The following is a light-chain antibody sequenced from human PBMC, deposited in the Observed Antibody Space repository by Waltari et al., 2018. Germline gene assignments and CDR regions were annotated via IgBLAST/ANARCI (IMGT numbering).Light chain of an antibody. CDR3: QQFYRYPLT. CDR1: QSISYW. V-gene: IGKV1-5*03. J-gene: IGKJ4*01. Sequence: DIQMTQSPSTLSASVGDRVTITCRATQSISYWLGWYQHKPGKAPNLLIYRASNLKSGVPSSFSGSGSGTVFTLTISSLQPDDCGTDYGQQFYRYPLTFCGGTKVEI. CDR2: RAS.